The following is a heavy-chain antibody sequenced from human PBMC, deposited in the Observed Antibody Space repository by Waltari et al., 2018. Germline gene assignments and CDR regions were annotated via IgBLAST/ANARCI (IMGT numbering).Heavy chain of an antibody. D-gene: IGHD1-26*01. Sequence: QDHLVQSGAEVRKPGSTVKVSCEASGGTFGTYANGWVRQAPGQGLEWMGGVIPIYGTPNYAQKFQGRVNVAADELTTTAYMELSSLRSDDTAVYYCAKRIVGGPFDVWGQGTMVTVSS. V-gene: IGHV1-69*12. CDR2: VIPIYGTP. CDR3: AKRIVGGPFDV. CDR1: GGTFGTYA. J-gene: IGHJ3*01.